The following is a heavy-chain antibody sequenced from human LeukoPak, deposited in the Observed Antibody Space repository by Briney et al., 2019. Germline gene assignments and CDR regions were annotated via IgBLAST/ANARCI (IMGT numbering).Heavy chain of an antibody. V-gene: IGHV4-39*01. D-gene: IGHD3-9*01. J-gene: IGHJ4*02. CDR1: GGSISSSSYY. CDR3: ARGRLVINYYFDY. CDR2: IYYSGNT. Sequence: SETLSLTCTVSGGSISSSSYYWGWIRQPPGKGLDWIGSIYYSGNTYYNPSLKSRVTISVDTSKNQFSLKLRSVTAADTAVYYCARGRLVINYYFDYWGQGTLVTVSS.